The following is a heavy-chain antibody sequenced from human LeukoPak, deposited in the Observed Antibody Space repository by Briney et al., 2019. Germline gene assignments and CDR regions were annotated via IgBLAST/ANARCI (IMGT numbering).Heavy chain of an antibody. V-gene: IGHV1-18*01. Sequence: ASVKVSCKASGYTFTSYGISWVRRAPGQGLEWMGWISAYNGNTNYAQKLQGRVTMTTDTSTSTAYMELRSLRSDDTAVYYCARSRVAVAGNVMDWFDPWGQGTLVTVSS. CDR1: GYTFTSYG. CDR2: ISAYNGNT. CDR3: ARSRVAVAGNVMDWFDP. J-gene: IGHJ5*02. D-gene: IGHD6-19*01.